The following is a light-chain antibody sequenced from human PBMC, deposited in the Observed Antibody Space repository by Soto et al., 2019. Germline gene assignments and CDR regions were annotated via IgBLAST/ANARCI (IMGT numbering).Light chain of an antibody. Sequence: QAVVTQPPSASGTPGQRVTISCSGSSSNIGNNYVSWYQQLPGTAPKLLIYDNNKRPSGIPDRFSGSKSGTSATLGITGLQTGDEADYYCGTWDSSLSARVFGGGTQLTVL. CDR3: GTWDSSLSARV. CDR2: DNN. J-gene: IGLJ3*02. CDR1: SSNIGNNY. V-gene: IGLV1-51*01.